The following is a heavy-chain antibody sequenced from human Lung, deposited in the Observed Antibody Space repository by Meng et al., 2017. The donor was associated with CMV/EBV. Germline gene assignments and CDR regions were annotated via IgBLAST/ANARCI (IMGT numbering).Heavy chain of an antibody. CDR1: DYSISSGFY. D-gene: IGHD3-3*01. V-gene: IGHV4-38-2*02. CDR2: IHHTGSS. Sequence: SETLSLTCTVSDYSISSGFYWGCVRQPPGKGLEWIGSIHHTGSSYYNPSLKSRVTLSVDTSKNQFSLKVTSVTAADTAVYYCARGIIGVVDYWGQGTLVTVSS. CDR3: ARGIIGVVDY. J-gene: IGHJ4*02.